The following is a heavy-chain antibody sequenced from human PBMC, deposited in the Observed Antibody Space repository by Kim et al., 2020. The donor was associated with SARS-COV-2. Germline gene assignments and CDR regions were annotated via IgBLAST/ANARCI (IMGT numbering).Heavy chain of an antibody. D-gene: IGHD3-9*01. Sequence: GGSLRLSCSASGFTFSSYAMHWVRQAPGKGLEYVSAISSNGGSTYYADSVKGRFTISRDNSKNTLYLQMSSLRAEDTAVYYCVKDLWYDILTGFSPDYWGQGTLVTVSS. CDR1: GFTFSSYA. V-gene: IGHV3-64D*06. CDR2: ISSNGGST. CDR3: VKDLWYDILTGFSPDY. J-gene: IGHJ4*02.